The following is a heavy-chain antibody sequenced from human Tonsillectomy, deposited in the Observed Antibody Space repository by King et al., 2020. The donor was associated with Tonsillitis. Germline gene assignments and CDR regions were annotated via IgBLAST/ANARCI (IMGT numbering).Heavy chain of an antibody. J-gene: IGHJ3*01. V-gene: IGHV3-7*01. CDR3: AIPYNW. CDR2: IKQGGSEK. D-gene: IGHD1-20*01. CDR1: GFTFSSNW. Sequence: VQLVESGGGLVQPGGSLRLSCAASGFTFSSNWMSWFRQAPGEGLEWVANIKQGGSEKYYVDSVEGRFTTSRDNAKNSLYLQMNSLRAEDTAMYYCAIPYNWWGQGTMVTVSS.